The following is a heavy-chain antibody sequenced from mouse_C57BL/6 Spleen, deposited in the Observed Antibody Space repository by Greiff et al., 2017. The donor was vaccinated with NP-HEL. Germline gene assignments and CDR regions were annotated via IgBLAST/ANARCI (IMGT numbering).Heavy chain of an antibody. V-gene: IGHV1-82*01. CDR3: ARGDGYYVAWFAD. J-gene: IGHJ3*01. D-gene: IGHD2-3*01. Sequence: QVQLQQSGPELVKPGASVKISCKASGYAFSSSWLNWVKQRPGQGLEWIGRIYPGDGDTNYNGKFKGKATLTVDKSSSTAYMQLSGLTSEDSAVYFGARGDGYYVAWFADWGQGTLVTVST. CDR2: IYPGDGDT. CDR1: GYAFSSSW.